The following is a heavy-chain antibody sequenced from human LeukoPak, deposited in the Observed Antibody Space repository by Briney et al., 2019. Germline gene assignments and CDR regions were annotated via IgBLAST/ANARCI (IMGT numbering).Heavy chain of an antibody. D-gene: IGHD6-6*01. CDR2: MNPNSGNT. Sequence: ASVKVSCKASGYTFTSYDTNWVRQATGQGLEWMGWMNPNSGNTGYAQKFQGRVTMTRNTSISTAYMELSSLRSEDTAVYYCARVEYSSSGDYFDYWGQGTLVTVSS. CDR3: ARVEYSSSGDYFDY. V-gene: IGHV1-8*01. J-gene: IGHJ4*02. CDR1: GYTFTSYD.